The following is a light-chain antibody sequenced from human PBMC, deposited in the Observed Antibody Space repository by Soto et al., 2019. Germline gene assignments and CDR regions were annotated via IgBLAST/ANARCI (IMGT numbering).Light chain of an antibody. V-gene: IGKV3-20*01. J-gene: IGKJ2*01. CDR1: QSVSSSY. CDR3: QQSTGYT. CDR2: GAS. Sequence: EIVLTQSPGTLSLSPGERATLSCRASQSVSSSYLDWYQQKPGQAPRLLIYGASSRATGIPDRFSGSGSGTDFTLTISRLVPAVFAVFYCQQSTGYTFGQGTNLEIK.